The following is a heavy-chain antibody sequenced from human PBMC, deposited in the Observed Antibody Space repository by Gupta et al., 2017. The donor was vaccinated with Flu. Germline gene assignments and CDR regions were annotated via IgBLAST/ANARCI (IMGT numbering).Heavy chain of an antibody. D-gene: IGHD6-6*01. CDR3: ARRVRNSSSHTHFDY. J-gene: IGHJ4*02. Sequence: GKGLEWIGEINHSGSTNYNPSLKSRVTISVDTSKNQFSLKLSSVTAADTAVYYCARRVRNSSSHTHFDYWGQGTLVTVSS. V-gene: IGHV4-34*01. CDR2: INHSGST.